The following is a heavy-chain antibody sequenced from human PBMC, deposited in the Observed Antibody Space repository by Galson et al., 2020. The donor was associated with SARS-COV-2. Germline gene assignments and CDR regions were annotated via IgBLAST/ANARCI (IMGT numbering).Heavy chain of an antibody. V-gene: IGHV2-70*01. CDR1: GFSLSTSGMC. CDR3: ARYDRYYYGSGRDYGMDV. J-gene: IGHJ6*02. Sequence: SGPTLVKPTQTLTLTCTFSGFSLSTSGMCVSWIRQPPGKALEWLALIDWDDDKYYSTSLKTRLTISKDTSKNQVVLTMTNMDPVDTATYYCARYDRYYYGSGRDYGMDVWGQGTTVTVSS. D-gene: IGHD3-10*01. CDR2: IDWDDDK.